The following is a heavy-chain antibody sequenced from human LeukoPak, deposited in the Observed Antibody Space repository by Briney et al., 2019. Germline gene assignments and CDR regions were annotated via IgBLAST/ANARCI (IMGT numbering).Heavy chain of an antibody. V-gene: IGHV3-30*18. D-gene: IGHD5-18*01. CDR3: AKGGNSPPFDH. Sequence: GGSLRLSCAASGFMFSTHGMHWVRQAPGKGLEWVAVISYDGSDKYYTDSVKGRFTISRDNSKKTLYLQMNSVTAEDTAVYHCAKGGNSPPFDHWGQGTLVTVSS. CDR2: ISYDGSDK. CDR1: GFMFSTHG. J-gene: IGHJ4*02.